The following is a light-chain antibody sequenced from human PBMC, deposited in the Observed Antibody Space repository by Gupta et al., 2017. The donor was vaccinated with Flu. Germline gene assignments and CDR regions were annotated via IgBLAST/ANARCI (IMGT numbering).Light chain of an antibody. CDR2: DTS. CDR1: QSVGGH. Sequence: IVMTQSPATLSVSPGERVTLSCRASQSVGGHLAWYQQKPGQSPSLLIYDTSNRATGVPGRFTGSGSGTEFTLTISSRQSEDFAFYYWPKYNAWRTLGGGTKVEIK. CDR3: PKYNAWRT. V-gene: IGKV3-15*01. J-gene: IGKJ4*01.